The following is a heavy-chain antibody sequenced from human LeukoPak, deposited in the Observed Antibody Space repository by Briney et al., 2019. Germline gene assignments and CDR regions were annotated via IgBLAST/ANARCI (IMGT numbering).Heavy chain of an antibody. CDR3: AKGNTGSAYSAVDH. D-gene: IGHD2-15*01. CDR1: GFTFGSYA. V-gene: IGHV3-23*01. Sequence: GGSLRLSCAASGFTFGSYASSWVRQAPGKGLEWVSTVSGSGDATYYADSVKGRFTVSRDDSKNTLHLQMDSLRAEDTALYYCAKGNTGSAYSAVDHWGQGTLVTVSS. CDR2: VSGSGDAT. J-gene: IGHJ4*02.